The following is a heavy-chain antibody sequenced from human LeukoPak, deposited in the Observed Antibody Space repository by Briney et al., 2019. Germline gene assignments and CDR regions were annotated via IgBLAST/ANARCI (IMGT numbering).Heavy chain of an antibody. Sequence: GESLKISCKDSGYSLTDYWIGWVRQMPGKGLEWMGIIHSADSHTKYSPSFQGQVTISADKSISTAYLQWSGLKASDTAMYYCAGARHGDYRWDYWGQGTLVTVSS. CDR1: GYSLTDYW. D-gene: IGHD4-17*01. CDR3: AGARHGDYRWDY. J-gene: IGHJ4*02. CDR2: IHSADSHT. V-gene: IGHV5-51*01.